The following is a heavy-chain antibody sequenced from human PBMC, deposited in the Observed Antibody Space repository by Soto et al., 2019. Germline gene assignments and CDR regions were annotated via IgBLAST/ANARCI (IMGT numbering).Heavy chain of an antibody. Sequence: QVQLVQSGAEVKKPGASVKVSCKASGDTFTDYYIHWVRQAPGQGLEWMGTVNPSGGHTTYAQHCLGRMPMTRDTATSTLYMELASLTSEDTAIYFCARGVHVGVVTAAWDYWGQGTLGTVSS. CDR1: GDTFTDYY. CDR3: ARGVHVGVVTAAWDY. D-gene: IGHD2-21*02. CDR2: VNPSGGHT. V-gene: IGHV1-46*01. J-gene: IGHJ4*02.